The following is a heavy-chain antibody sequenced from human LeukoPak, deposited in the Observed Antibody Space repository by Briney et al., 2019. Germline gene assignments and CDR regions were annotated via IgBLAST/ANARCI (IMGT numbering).Heavy chain of an antibody. J-gene: IGHJ5*02. Sequence: GGSLRLSCAASGFTFSTYWMHWVRQAPGKGLVWVSRINTDGSRTTYADSVRGRFTSSRDNAKNTVYLQMNSLRAEDTAVYYCARVASGSYNWFDPWGQGTLVTV. CDR2: INTDGSRT. CDR1: GFTFSTYW. CDR3: ARVASGSYNWFDP. D-gene: IGHD3-10*01. V-gene: IGHV3-74*03.